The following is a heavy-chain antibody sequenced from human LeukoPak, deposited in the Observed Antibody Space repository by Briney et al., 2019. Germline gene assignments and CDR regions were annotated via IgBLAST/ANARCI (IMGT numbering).Heavy chain of an antibody. J-gene: IGHJ4*02. CDR2: IYSGGST. CDR3: ARGSSTSCLDY. V-gene: IGHV3-66*01. CDR1: GFTFSSCA. D-gene: IGHD2-2*01. Sequence: GGSLRLSCAASGFTFSSCAMTWVRQAPGKGLEWVSVIYSGGSTYYADSVKGRFTISRDNSKNTLYLQMNSPRAEDTAVYYCARGSSTSCLDYWGQGTLVTVSS.